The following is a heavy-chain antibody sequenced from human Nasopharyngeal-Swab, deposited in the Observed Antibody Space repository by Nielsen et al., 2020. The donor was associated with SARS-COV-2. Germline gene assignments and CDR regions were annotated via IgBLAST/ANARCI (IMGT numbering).Heavy chain of an antibody. CDR1: EFSFSSYG. CDR3: AKQIVVPAAPYFDY. V-gene: IGHV3-30*18. CDR2: ISYDESNK. J-gene: IGHJ4*02. Sequence: GESLKITCAASEFSFSSYGMHWVSQAPGNGLKWVAVISYDESNKYYADSVKGRFTISRDNSKNTLYLQMNSMRAEDTAVYYCAKQIVVPAAPYFDYWGQGTLVTVSS. D-gene: IGHD2-2*01.